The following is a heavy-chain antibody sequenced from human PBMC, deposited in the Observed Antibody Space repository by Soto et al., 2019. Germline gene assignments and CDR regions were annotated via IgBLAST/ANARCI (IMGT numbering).Heavy chain of an antibody. CDR2: ISYDGSNK. CDR3: ARDLKPSMYSRNPFDP. V-gene: IGHV3-30-3*01. J-gene: IGHJ5*02. D-gene: IGHD6-13*01. CDR1: GFTFSSYA. Sequence: GGSLRLSCAASGFTFSSYAMHWVRQAPGKGLEWVAVISYDGSNKYYADSVKGRFTISRDNSKNTLYLQMNSLRAEDTAVYYCARDLKPSMYSRNPFDPWGQGTLVTVSS.